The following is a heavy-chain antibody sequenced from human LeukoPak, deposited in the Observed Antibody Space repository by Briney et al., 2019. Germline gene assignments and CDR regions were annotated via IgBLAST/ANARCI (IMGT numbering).Heavy chain of an antibody. CDR1: GFTVSSNY. CDR2: IYRGGST. D-gene: IGHD5-18*01. J-gene: IGHJ4*02. Sequence: GGSLRLSCAASGFTVSSNYMNWVRQAPGKGLEWVSVIYRGGSTYYADTVKGRFTISRDNSKNTLYLQMNSLRVEDAAVYYCARDLDTAMPNMDNWGQGTLVTVSS. V-gene: IGHV3-66*01. CDR3: ARDLDTAMPNMDN.